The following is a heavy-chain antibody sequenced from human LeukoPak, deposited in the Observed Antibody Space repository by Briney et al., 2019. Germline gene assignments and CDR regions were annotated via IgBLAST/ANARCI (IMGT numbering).Heavy chain of an antibody. CDR1: GYTFTGYY. V-gene: IGHV1-2*02. Sequence: ASVKVSCKASGYTFTGYYMHWVRQAPGQGLEWMGWINPNSGGTNYAQKFQGRVTMTRDTSISTAYMELSRLRSDDTAVYYCARYGRGPDYDFWRGYGHDAFDIWGQGTMVTVSS. D-gene: IGHD3-3*01. CDR2: INPNSGGT. CDR3: ARYGRGPDYDFWRGYGHDAFDI. J-gene: IGHJ3*02.